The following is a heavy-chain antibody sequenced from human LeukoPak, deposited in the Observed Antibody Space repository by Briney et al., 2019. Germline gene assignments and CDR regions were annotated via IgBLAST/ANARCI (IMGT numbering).Heavy chain of an antibody. V-gene: IGHV1-69*05. CDR3: ARRQDDSSGYYLDAFDI. CDR2: IIPIFGTA. Sequence: GASVKVSCKASGGTFSSYAISWVRQAPGQGLEWMGGIIPIFGTANYAQKFQGRVTITTDESTSTAYVEPSSLRSEDTAVYYCARRQDDSSGYYLDAFDIWGQGTMVTVSS. J-gene: IGHJ3*02. CDR1: GGTFSSYA. D-gene: IGHD3-22*01.